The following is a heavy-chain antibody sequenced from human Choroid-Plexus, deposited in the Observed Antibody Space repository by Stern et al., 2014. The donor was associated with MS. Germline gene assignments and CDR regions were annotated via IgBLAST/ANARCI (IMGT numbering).Heavy chain of an antibody. Sequence: MQLVESGGGVVKPGRPLRLSCVASGFTFGSCAMHWVRQAPGKGLEWGAGVSYDGSNKYYADSVKGLFTISRDNSQNTLYMQMSSLRPEDSALYYCAKDRQYLTYFFDHWGQGSLVTVSS. D-gene: IGHD2/OR15-2a*01. CDR1: GFTFGSCA. CDR3: AKDRQYLTYFFDH. V-gene: IGHV3-30*18. CDR2: VSYDGSNK. J-gene: IGHJ5*02.